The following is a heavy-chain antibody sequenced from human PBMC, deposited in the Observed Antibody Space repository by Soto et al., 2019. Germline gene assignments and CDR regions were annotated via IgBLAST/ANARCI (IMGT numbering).Heavy chain of an antibody. CDR1: GYTFTSYG. J-gene: IGHJ4*01. V-gene: IGHV1-18*01. D-gene: IGHD3-3*01. Sequence: ASVKVSCKASGYTFTSYGISWVRQAPGQGLEWMGWISAYNGNTNYAQKLQGRVTMTTDTSTSTAYMELRSLRSDDTAVYYCARTFGLGYDFWSGSLYYFDYWGHGTLVTVSS. CDR3: ARTFGLGYDFWSGSLYYFDY. CDR2: ISAYNGNT.